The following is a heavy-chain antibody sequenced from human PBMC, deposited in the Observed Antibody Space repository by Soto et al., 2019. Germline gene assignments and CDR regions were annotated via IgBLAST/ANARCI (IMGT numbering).Heavy chain of an antibody. J-gene: IGHJ1*01. CDR2: ISSSSSYI. Sequence: GGSLRLSCAASGFTFSSYSMNWVRQAPGKGLEWVSSISSSSSYIYYADSVKGRFTISRDNAKNSLYLQMNSLRAEDTAVYYCARDEHGSVGYSSSWEYFQHWGQGTLVTVSS. CDR3: ARDEHGSVGYSSSWEYFQH. CDR1: GFTFSSYS. V-gene: IGHV3-21*01. D-gene: IGHD6-13*01.